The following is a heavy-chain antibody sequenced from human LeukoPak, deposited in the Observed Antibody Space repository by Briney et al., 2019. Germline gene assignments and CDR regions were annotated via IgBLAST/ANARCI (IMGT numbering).Heavy chain of an antibody. J-gene: IGHJ4*02. Sequence: GGSLRLSCAASGFTFSSYAMSWVRQAPGKGLEWVSGTSDSGGRTHYADSVKGRFTISRDNSKNTLYMQMNSLRAEDTAVYYCAKDYGDDYFDYWGQGTLVTVSS. V-gene: IGHV3-23*01. D-gene: IGHD4-17*01. CDR3: AKDYGDDYFDY. CDR1: GFTFSSYA. CDR2: TSDSGGRT.